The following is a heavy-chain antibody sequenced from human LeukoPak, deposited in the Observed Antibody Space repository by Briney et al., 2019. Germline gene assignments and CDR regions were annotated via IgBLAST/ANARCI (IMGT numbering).Heavy chain of an antibody. J-gene: IGHJ5*02. CDR2: MNPNSGNT. V-gene: IGHV1-8*01. Sequence: ASVKVSCKASGYTFTSYDINWVRQATGQGLGWMGWMNPNSGNTGYAQKFQGRVTMTRNTSIGTAYMELSSLRSEDTAVYYCARGARGSYGSGSYYIYWFDPWGQGTLVTVSS. CDR1: GYTFTSYD. D-gene: IGHD3-10*01. CDR3: ARGARGSYGSGSYYIYWFDP.